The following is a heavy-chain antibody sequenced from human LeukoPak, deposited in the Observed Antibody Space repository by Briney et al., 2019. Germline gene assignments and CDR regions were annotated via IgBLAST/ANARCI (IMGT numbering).Heavy chain of an antibody. CDR1: GCTFTSYG. J-gene: IGHJ5*02. CDR2: ISAYNGNT. Sequence: ASVKVSCKASGCTFTSYGISWVRQAPGQGLEWMGWISAYNGNTNYAQKLQGRVTMTTDTSTSTAYMELRSLRPDDTAVYFSARVHSSYYDFWSGSNNWFDPWGQGTLVTVSS. CDR3: ARVHSSYYDFWSGSNNWFDP. D-gene: IGHD3-3*01. V-gene: IGHV1-18*01.